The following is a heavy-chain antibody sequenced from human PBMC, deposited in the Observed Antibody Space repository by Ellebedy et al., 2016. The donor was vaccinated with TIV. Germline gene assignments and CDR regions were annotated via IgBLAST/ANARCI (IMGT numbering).Heavy chain of an antibody. CDR1: GGTFSSYA. CDR2: IIPIFGTA. Sequence: SVKVSCXASGGTFSSYAISWVRQAPGQGLEWMGGIIPIFGTANYAQKFQGRVTITADESTSTAYMELSSLRSEDTAVYYCARDSWGEVDIVVVPAATNWFDPWGQGTLVTVSS. V-gene: IGHV1-69*13. D-gene: IGHD2-2*01. J-gene: IGHJ5*02. CDR3: ARDSWGEVDIVVVPAATNWFDP.